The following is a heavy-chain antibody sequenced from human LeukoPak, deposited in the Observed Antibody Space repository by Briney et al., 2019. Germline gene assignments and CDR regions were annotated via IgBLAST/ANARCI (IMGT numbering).Heavy chain of an antibody. CDR3: AREVSSSPWSDWFAP. V-gene: IGHV4-59*01. CDR2: IYYSGST. J-gene: IGHJ5*02. Sequence: SETLSLTCTVSGGSISSYYWSWIRQPPGKGLEWIGYIYYSGSTNYNPSLKSRVTISVDTSKNQFSLKLSSVTAADTAVYYCAREVSSSPWSDWFAPWGQGTLVTVSS. D-gene: IGHD6-13*01. CDR1: GGSISSYY.